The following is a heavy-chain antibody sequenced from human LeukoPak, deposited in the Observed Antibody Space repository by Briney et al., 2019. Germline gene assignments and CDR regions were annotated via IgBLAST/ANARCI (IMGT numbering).Heavy chain of an antibody. V-gene: IGHV3-21*01. CDR1: GFTFSSYS. CDR2: ISSSSSYI. D-gene: IGHD1-1*01. J-gene: IGHJ4*02. Sequence: GGSLRLSCAASGFTFSSYSMNWVRQAPGKGLGWVSSISSSSSYINYADSVRGRFTISRDNAKNSLFLQMDSLRGEDTAVYYCARCTTGKTFGSLREIKKSPELHYWGQGTLVTVSS. CDR3: ARCTTGKTFGSLREIKKSPELHY.